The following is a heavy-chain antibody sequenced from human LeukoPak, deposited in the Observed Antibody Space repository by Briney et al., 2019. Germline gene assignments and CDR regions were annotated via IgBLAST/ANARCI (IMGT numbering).Heavy chain of an antibody. Sequence: GGSLRLSCAASRFTFSVHWMHWVRQAPGKGLEWVSRINPDESDKAYADSVKGRFTISRDNAKNSLYLQMNSLRAEDTAVYYCAIYEMASQSFDYWGQGTLVTVSS. J-gene: IGHJ4*02. CDR3: AIYEMASQSFDY. D-gene: IGHD5-24*01. V-gene: IGHV3-74*01. CDR2: INPDESDK. CDR1: RFTFSVHW.